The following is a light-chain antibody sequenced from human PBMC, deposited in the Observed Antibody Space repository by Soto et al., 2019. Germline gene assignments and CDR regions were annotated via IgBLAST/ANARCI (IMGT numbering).Light chain of an antibody. CDR3: TCLSTTSTPIV. V-gene: IGLV2-14*01. CDR2: EVN. Sequence: QSALSQPASMSGSTGLSVTIPCTGASSDIGLYNYVSWYQHHPGKAPKLLISEVNIRPSGLSDRFSASKTGNTASLTISGLQPEDEAFYYCTCLSTTSTPIVFGTGTKVTVL. CDR1: SSDIGLYNY. J-gene: IGLJ1*01.